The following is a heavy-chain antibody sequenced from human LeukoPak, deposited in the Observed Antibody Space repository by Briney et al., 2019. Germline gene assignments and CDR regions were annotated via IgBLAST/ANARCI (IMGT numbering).Heavy chain of an antibody. J-gene: IGHJ5*02. Sequence: GGSLRLSCAASGFTFSDYYMSWIRQAPGKGLEWLAYISNSGDTRKYADSVKGRFTISRDNAKNSLYLQMNSLRAEDTAVYYCARDLDYSGTTVTWGQGTLVTISS. CDR3: ARDLDYSGTTVT. D-gene: IGHD1-1*01. CDR2: ISNSGDTR. V-gene: IGHV3-11*04. CDR1: GFTFSDYY.